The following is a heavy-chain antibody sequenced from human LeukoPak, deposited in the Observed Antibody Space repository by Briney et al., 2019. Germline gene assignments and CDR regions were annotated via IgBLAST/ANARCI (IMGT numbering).Heavy chain of an antibody. CDR3: TRWWSGVSD. J-gene: IGHJ4*02. V-gene: IGHV3-72*01. CDR2: TKNKAENFAT. Sequence: GRSLRLSCAASGFTFSSYGMHWVRQAPGKGLEWVGHTKNKAENFATEYAASVIGRFTISRDDSTNSVFLQMNSLKTDDTAVYYCTRWWSGVSDWGQGTLVTVSS. D-gene: IGHD3-3*01. CDR1: GFTFSSYG.